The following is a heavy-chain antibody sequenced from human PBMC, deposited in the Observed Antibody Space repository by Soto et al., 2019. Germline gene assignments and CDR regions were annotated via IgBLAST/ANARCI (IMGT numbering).Heavy chain of an antibody. CDR2: ISWNSGSI. CDR1: GFTFDDYA. J-gene: IGHJ6*02. V-gene: IGHV3-9*01. Sequence: PGGSLRLSCAASGFTFDDYAMHWVRQAPGKGLEWVSGISWNSGSIGYADSVKGRFTISRDNAKNSLYLQMNSLRAEDTALYYCAKSSSSSGHYYYYYGVDVWGQGTTVTVSS. CDR3: AKSSSSSGHYYYYYGVDV. D-gene: IGHD6-6*01.